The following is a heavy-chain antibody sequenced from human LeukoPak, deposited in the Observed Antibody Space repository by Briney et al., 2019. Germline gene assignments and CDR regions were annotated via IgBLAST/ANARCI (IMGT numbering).Heavy chain of an antibody. V-gene: IGHV3-11*04. Sequence: PGGSLGLSCAASGFTFSDYYMSWIRQAPGKGLEWVSYIGSSGRTIYYADSVKGRFTISRDNAKNSLYLQMNSLRAEDTAVYYCARDGKAVAVAFDIWGQGTMVTVSS. CDR2: IGSSGRTI. CDR1: GFTFSDYY. D-gene: IGHD6-19*01. J-gene: IGHJ3*02. CDR3: ARDGKAVAVAFDI.